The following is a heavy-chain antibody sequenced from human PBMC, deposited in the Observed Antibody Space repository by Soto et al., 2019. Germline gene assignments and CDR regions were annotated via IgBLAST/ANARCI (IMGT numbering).Heavy chain of an antibody. Sequence: SETLSLTFTVSGGSISSSSYYWGWIRQPPGKGLEWIGSIYYSGSTYYNPSLKSRVTISVDTSKNQFSLKLSSVTAADTAVYYCARRDHEYTYYYDSSGHPYYFDYWGQGTLVTVSS. CDR1: GGSISSSSYY. CDR2: IYYSGST. V-gene: IGHV4-39*01. D-gene: IGHD3-22*01. J-gene: IGHJ4*02. CDR3: ARRDHEYTYYYDSSGHPYYFDY.